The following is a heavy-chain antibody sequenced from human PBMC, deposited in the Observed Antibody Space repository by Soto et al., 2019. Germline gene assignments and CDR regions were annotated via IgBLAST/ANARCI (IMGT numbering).Heavy chain of an antibody. V-gene: IGHV5-51*01. CDR3: ARLLGYCSGGSCYGDYYYMDV. CDR2: IYPGDSDT. D-gene: IGHD2-15*01. Sequence: GASVKVSCKGSGYIFTSYWIGWVRQMPGKGLEWMGIIYPGDSDTRYSPSFQGQVTISADKSISTAYLQWSSLKASDTAMYYCARLLGYCSGGSCYGDYYYMDVWGKGTTVTVSS. CDR1: GYIFTSYW. J-gene: IGHJ6*03.